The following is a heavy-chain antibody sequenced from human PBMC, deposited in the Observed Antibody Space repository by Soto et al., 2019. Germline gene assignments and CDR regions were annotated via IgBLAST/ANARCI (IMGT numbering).Heavy chain of an antibody. D-gene: IGHD6-6*01. J-gene: IGHJ3*02. V-gene: IGHV1-18*01. CDR1: GYTFTSYG. Sequence: QVQLVQSGAEVKKPGASVKVSCKASGYTFTSYGISWVRQAPGQGLEWMGWISAYNGNTNYAQKLQGRVTMTTDTSKSTAYMELRSLRSDDTAVYYCARTYSSSSMKAGAGFDAFDIWGQGTMVTVSS. CDR2: ISAYNGNT. CDR3: ARTYSSSSMKAGAGFDAFDI.